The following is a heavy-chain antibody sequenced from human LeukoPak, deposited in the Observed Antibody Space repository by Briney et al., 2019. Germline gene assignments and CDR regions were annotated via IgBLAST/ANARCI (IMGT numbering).Heavy chain of an antibody. CDR2: IYYSGST. J-gene: IGHJ2*01. V-gene: IGHV4-59*08. CDR1: GGSISSYY. D-gene: IGHD3-22*01. Sequence: SETLSLTCTVSGGSISSYYWSWIRQPPGKGLEWIGYIYYSGSTNYNPSLKSRVTISLDTSKNQFSLKLSSVTAADTAVYYCARLIDYYDSSGYYPGGYWYFDLWGRGTLVTVSS. CDR3: ARLIDYYDSSGYYPGGYWYFDL.